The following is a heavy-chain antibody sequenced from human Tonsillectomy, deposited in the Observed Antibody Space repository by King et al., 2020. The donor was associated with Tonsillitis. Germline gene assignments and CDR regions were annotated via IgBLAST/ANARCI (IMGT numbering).Heavy chain of an antibody. J-gene: IGHJ4*02. CDR2: IYYSGST. CDR3: ALNYYGSGSYYEASDY. CDR1: GGAISSNSYY. Sequence: LQLQESGPGLVKPSETLSLTCTVSGGAISSNSYYWGWIRQPPGKGLECIGTIYYSGSTYYNPSLRSRLTMSVDTSKNQFSLKLSSVTAADTAVYYCALNYYGSGSYYEASDYWGQGALVTVSS. V-gene: IGHV4-39*01. D-gene: IGHD3-10*01.